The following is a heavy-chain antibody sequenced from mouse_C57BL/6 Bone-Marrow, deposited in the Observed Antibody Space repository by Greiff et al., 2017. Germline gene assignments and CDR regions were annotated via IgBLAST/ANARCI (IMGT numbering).Heavy chain of an antibody. CDR3: ARRDYGSSYGYFDV. J-gene: IGHJ1*03. CDR2: INPSNGGT. CDR1: GYTFTSYW. D-gene: IGHD1-1*01. V-gene: IGHV1-53*01. Sequence: VQLQQPGTELVKPGASVKLSCKASGYTFTSYWMHWVKQRPGQGLEWIGKINPSNGGTNYNEKLKSKATMTVDKSSSTTYMQLSSLTSEDSAVYYCARRDYGSSYGYFDVWGTGTTVTVSS.